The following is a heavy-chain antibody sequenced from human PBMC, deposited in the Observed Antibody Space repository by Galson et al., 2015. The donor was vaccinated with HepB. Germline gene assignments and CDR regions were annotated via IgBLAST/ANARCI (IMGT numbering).Heavy chain of an antibody. CDR1: GGSISSGGYS. CDR3: ARLGGRNYYGSGSYYNDFDY. CDR2: IYYSGST. V-gene: IGHV4-30-4*07. Sequence: TLSLTCAVSGGSISSGGYSWSWIRQPPGKGLEWIGYIYYSGSTYYNPSLKSRVTISVDTSKNQFSLKLSSVTAADTAVYYCARLGGRNYYGSGSYYNDFDYWGQGTLVTVSS. J-gene: IGHJ4*02. D-gene: IGHD3-10*01.